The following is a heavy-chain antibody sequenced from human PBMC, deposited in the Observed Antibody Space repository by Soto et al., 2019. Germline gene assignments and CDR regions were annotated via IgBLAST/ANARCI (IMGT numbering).Heavy chain of an antibody. CDR2: IYYSGST. D-gene: IGHD6-19*01. J-gene: IGHJ4*02. Sequence: SETLSLTCTVSGGSISSYYWSWIRQPPGKGLEWIGYIYYSGSTNYNPSLKSRVTISVDTSKNQFSLKLSSVTAADTAVYYCARHVTAVAGAPFDYWGQGTLVTSPQ. V-gene: IGHV4-59*08. CDR1: GGSISSYY. CDR3: ARHVTAVAGAPFDY.